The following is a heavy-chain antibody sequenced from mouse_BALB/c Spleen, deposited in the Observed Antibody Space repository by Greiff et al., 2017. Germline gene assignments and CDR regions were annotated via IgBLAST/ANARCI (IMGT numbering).Heavy chain of an antibody. D-gene: IGHD1-2*01. CDR2: ISSGSSTI. CDR3: ARPRFTTATFDY. Sequence: EVMLVESGGGLVQPGGSRKLSCAASGFTFSSFGMHWVRQAPEKGLEWVAYISSGSSTIYYADTVKGRFTISRDNPKNTLFLQMTSLRSEDTAMYYCARPRFTTATFDYWGQGTTLTVSS. CDR1: GFTFSSFG. V-gene: IGHV5-17*02. J-gene: IGHJ2*01.